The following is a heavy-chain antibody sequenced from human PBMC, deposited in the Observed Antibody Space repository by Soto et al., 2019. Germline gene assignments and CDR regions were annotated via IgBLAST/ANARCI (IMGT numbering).Heavy chain of an antibody. CDR3: ARAHRYPEKILLSY. V-gene: IGHV1-2*04. CDR2: INPNSGGT. Sequence: GGPVKVSCKASGYTFTGYYMHWVRQAPGQGLEWMRWINPNSGGTNYAQKFQGWVTMTRDTSISTAYMELSRLRSDDTAVYYCARAHRYPEKILLSYWGQGTLVTVSS. D-gene: IGHD3-3*01. J-gene: IGHJ4*02. CDR1: GYTFTGYY.